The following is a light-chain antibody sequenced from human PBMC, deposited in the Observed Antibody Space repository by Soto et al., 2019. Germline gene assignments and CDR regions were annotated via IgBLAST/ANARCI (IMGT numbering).Light chain of an antibody. CDR2: SNN. V-gene: IGLV1-44*01. CDR3: AAWDDSLNGYV. CDR1: SSNIGSNS. J-gene: IGLJ1*01. Sequence: QSVLTQPPSASGTPGQRVTISCSGTSSNIGSNSVNSYQQLPGTAPKLLIYSNNQRPSGVPDRLSGSKSGTSASLAISGLQSEDEADYYCAAWDDSLNGYVFGTGTKVTVL.